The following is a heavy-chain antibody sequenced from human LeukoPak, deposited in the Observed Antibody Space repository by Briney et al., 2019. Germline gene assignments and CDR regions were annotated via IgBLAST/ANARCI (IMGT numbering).Heavy chain of an antibody. Sequence: SETLSLTCTVSGDSISSYSWSWIRQPPGKGLEWIGYIYYSGSTNYNPSLKSRVTTSVDTSKNQFSLKLSSVTTADTAAYYCARRYCSGGSCYPDYWGQGTLVTVSS. D-gene: IGHD2-15*01. CDR2: IYYSGST. V-gene: IGHV4-59*08. CDR1: GDSISSYS. J-gene: IGHJ4*02. CDR3: ARRYCSGGSCYPDY.